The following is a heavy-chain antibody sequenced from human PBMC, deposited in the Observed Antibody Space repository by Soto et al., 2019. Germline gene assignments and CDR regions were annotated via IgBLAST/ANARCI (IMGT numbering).Heavy chain of an antibody. J-gene: IGHJ4*02. CDR1: GFSLSTSGVG. CDR2: IYWDDDK. CDR3: AHRHGGYGSGSYYNDYFDY. V-gene: IGHV2-5*02. D-gene: IGHD3-10*01. Sequence: QITLKESGPTLVKPTQTLTLTCTFSGFSLSTSGVGVGWIRQPPGKALEWLALIYWDDDKRYSPSLKSRLTITKDTSKNQVVLTMTNMDPVDTATYYCAHRHGGYGSGSYYNDYFDYWGQGTLVTVSS.